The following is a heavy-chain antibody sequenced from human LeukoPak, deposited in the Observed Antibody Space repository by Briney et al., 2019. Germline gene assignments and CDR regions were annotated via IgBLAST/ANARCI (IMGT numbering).Heavy chain of an antibody. CDR1: GFTFSSYG. CDR3: ARGTLYSSPYNWFDP. V-gene: IGHV3-33*01. CDR2: IWYDGSNK. J-gene: IGHJ5*02. D-gene: IGHD6-13*01. Sequence: PGGSLRLSCAASGFTFSSYGMHWVRQAPGKGLEWVAVIWYDGSNKYYADSVKGRFTISRDNSKNTLYLQMNSLRAEDTAVYYCARGTLYSSPYNWFDPWGQGTLVTVSS.